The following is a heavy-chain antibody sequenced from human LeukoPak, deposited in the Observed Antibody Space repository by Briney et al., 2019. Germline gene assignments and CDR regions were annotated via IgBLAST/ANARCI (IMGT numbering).Heavy chain of an antibody. V-gene: IGHV3-7*04. J-gene: IGHJ5*02. CDR1: GFAFSSFW. CDR3: ARVVTWFDP. CDR2: IKEDGSME. Sequence: GGSLRPSCAASGFAFSSFWMSWVRQAPGKGLEWVAHIKEDGSMESYVDSVKGRFTISRDNAKNSVYLQMNSLRAEDTAVYYCARVVTWFDPWGQGSVVTVSS.